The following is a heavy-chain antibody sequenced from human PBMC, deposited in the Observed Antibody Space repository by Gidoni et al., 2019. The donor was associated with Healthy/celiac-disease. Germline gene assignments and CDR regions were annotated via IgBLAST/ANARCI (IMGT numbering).Heavy chain of an antibody. J-gene: IGHJ6*03. V-gene: IGHV1-46*01. CDR2: INPSGGST. Sequence: QVQLVQSGAEVKKPGASVKVSCKASGYTFTSYYMHWVRQAPGQGLEWMGIINPSGGSTSYAQKFQGRVTMTRDTSTSTVYMELSSLRSEDTAVYYCARDSQGRSPLGEHYYYYMDVWGKGTTVTVSS. CDR3: ARDSQGRSPLGEHYYYYMDV. CDR1: GYTFTSYY. D-gene: IGHD3-16*01.